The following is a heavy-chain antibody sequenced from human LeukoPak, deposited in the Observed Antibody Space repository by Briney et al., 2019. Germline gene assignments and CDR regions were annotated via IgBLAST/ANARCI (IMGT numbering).Heavy chain of an antibody. CDR1: GGSFSGYY. D-gene: IGHD6-6*01. V-gene: IGHV4-34*01. CDR2: TNHSGST. CDR3: ARSTSIAARRPYYYYYMDV. Sequence: SETLSLTCAVYGGSFSGYYWSWIRQPPGKGLEWIGETNHSGSTNYNPSLKSRVTISVDTSKNQFSLKLSSVTAADTAVYYCARSTSIAARRPYYYYYMDVWGKGTTVTVSS. J-gene: IGHJ6*03.